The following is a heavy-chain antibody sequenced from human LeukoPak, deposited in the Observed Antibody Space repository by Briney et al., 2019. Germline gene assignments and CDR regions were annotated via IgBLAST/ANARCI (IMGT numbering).Heavy chain of an antibody. CDR3: AKGTTVTTFWMGAFDI. CDR1: GFTFSSYW. D-gene: IGHD4-17*01. V-gene: IGHV3-7*01. Sequence: PGGSLRLSCAASGFTFSSYWMSWVRQAPGKGLEWVANIKQDGSEKYCVDSVKGRFTISRDNAKNSLYLRMNSLRAEDTAVYDCAKGTTVTTFWMGAFDIWGQGTMVTVSS. J-gene: IGHJ3*02. CDR2: IKQDGSEK.